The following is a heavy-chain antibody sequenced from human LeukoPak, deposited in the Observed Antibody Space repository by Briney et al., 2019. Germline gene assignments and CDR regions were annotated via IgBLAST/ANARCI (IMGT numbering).Heavy chain of an antibody. D-gene: IGHD2-2*01. CDR2: IIPILGIA. CDR3: VRDGGDNVGVPYYYYGRDV. CDR1: GGTFSSYA. V-gene: IGHV1-69*04. J-gene: IGHJ6*02. Sequence: GASVKVSCKSSGGTFSSYAISWVRQAPGQGLEWMGRIIPILGIANYAQKFQGRVTITADKSTSTAYMELSSLRSEDTAVYYCVRDGGDNVGVPYYYYGRDVWGQGTTVTVSS.